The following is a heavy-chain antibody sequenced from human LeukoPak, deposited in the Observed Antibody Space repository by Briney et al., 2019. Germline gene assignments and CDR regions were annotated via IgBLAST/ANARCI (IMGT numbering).Heavy chain of an antibody. V-gene: IGHV4-59*01. CDR3: ARGPGTYYNDFDY. D-gene: IGHD3-10*01. CDR2: VYYSGST. CDR1: GGSISPYY. J-gene: IGHJ4*02. Sequence: KPSETLSLTCTVSGGSISPYYWSWIRQPPGKGLEWIGYVYYSGSTNYNPSLESRVTISVDTSKNQFSLKLSSVTAADTAVYYCARGPGTYYNDFDYWGQGTLVTVSS.